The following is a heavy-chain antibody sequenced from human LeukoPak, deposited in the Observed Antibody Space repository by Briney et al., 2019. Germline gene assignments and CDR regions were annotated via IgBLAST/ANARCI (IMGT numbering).Heavy chain of an antibody. CDR3: AKDGSSWYGYFQY. J-gene: IGHJ1*01. V-gene: IGHV3-23*01. CDR1: GFTFDDYA. CDR2: ISGSGGSA. Sequence: PGRSLRLSCAASGFTFDDYAMHWVRQAPGKGLEWVSGISGSGGSAYYADSVKGRFTISRDNSKNTLYLQMNSLRAEDTAVYYCAKDGSSWYGYFQYWGQGTLVTVSS. D-gene: IGHD6-13*01.